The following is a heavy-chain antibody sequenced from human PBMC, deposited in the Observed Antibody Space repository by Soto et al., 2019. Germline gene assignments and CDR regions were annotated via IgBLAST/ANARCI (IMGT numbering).Heavy chain of an antibody. CDR1: GFTFSSSA. CDR3: TKGIRLWLHYYYYYGMDV. CDR2: IIGSGGST. J-gene: IGHJ6*02. V-gene: IGHV3-23*01. D-gene: IGHD5-18*01. Sequence: VGSLRLSCAASGFTFSSSAMSWVRQAPGTGLEWVSAIIGSGGSTYYADSVKLRFTISRDNSKNTLYLQMNSLRAEDTAVYYCTKGIRLWLHYYYYYGMDVWGQGTTVTVSS.